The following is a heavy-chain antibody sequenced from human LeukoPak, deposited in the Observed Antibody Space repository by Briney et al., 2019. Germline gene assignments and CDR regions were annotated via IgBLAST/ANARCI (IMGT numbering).Heavy chain of an antibody. Sequence: GGSLRLSCAASGFTFSSYEMNWVRQAPGKGLEWVSYISSSGNTIYYADSVKGRFTTSRDNAKNSLYLQMNSLRAEDTAVYYCAKCSGGNCYHSDDHWGQGTLVTVSP. D-gene: IGHD2-15*01. CDR2: ISSSGNTI. CDR3: AKCSGGNCYHSDDH. CDR1: GFTFSSYE. J-gene: IGHJ5*02. V-gene: IGHV3-48*03.